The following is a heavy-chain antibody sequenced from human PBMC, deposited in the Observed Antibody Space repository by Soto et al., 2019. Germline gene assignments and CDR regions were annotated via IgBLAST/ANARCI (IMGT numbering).Heavy chain of an antibody. J-gene: IGHJ4*02. V-gene: IGHV1-69*13. CDR3: ARERAGYYSQFVY. D-gene: IGHD3-22*01. CDR2: IMPFFGSG. Sequence: VASVKVSCKALRGTFTNYAFSWVRQAPGQGLEWMGGIMPFFGSGNYAQKFQGRINITADESTSSVYLELTSLRSEDTAVYYCARERAGYYSQFVYWGQATLVTVSS. CDR1: RGTFTNYA.